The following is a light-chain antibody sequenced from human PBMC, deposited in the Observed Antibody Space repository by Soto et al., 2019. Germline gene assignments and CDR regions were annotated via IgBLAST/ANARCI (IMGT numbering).Light chain of an antibody. CDR2: EVS. CDR3: CSYAGSSTGYV. V-gene: IGLV2-23*02. J-gene: IGLJ1*01. CDR1: SSDVGSYNL. Sequence: QSALTQPASVSGSPGQSITISCTGTSSDVGSYNLVSWYQQHPGKAPKLMIYEVSKRPSGVSNRFSGSKSGNTASLTISGLQAEDEADYYCCSYAGSSTGYVFGTGTKLTAL.